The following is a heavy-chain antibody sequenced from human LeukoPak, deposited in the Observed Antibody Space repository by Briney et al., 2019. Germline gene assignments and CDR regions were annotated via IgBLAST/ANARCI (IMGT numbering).Heavy chain of an antibody. Sequence: GASVKVSCKASGGTFSSYAISWVRQAPGQGLEWMGGIIPIFGTANYAQKFQGRVTITTDESTSTAYMELSSLRSEDTAVYYCALRGDDFGVVTQNYMDVWGKGTTVTVSS. V-gene: IGHV1-69*05. J-gene: IGHJ6*03. CDR1: GGTFSSYA. D-gene: IGHD3-3*01. CDR3: ALRGDDFGVVTQNYMDV. CDR2: IIPIFGTA.